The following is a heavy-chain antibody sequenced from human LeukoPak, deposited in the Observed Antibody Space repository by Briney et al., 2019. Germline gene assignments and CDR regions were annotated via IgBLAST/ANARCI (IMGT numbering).Heavy chain of an antibody. V-gene: IGHV3-48*03. J-gene: IGHJ6*04. Sequence: PGGSLRLSCAASGFTFSSYEMNWVRQAPGRGLEWVSYISSSGSTIYYADSVKGRFTISRDNAKNSLYLQMNSLRAEDTAVYYCAELGITMIGGVWGKGTTATISS. D-gene: IGHD3-10*02. CDR2: ISSSGSTI. CDR3: AELGITMIGGV. CDR1: GFTFSSYE.